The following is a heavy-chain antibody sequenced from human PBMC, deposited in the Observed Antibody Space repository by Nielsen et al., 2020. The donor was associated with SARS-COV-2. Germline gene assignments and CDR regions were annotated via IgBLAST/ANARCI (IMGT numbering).Heavy chain of an antibody. CDR2: ISSSTSYT. V-gene: IGHV3-11*06. J-gene: IGHJ6*02. CDR1: GFSFSDYY. D-gene: IGHD5-12*01. Sequence: GESLKISCAASGFSFSDYYMSWIRQAPGKGLEWVSYISSSTSYTNYADSVTGRFTISRDNAKNSLYLQMNSLRAEDTAVYYCARVSGYSGYDHRFYYGMDVWGQGTTVTVSS. CDR3: ARVSGYSGYDHRFYYGMDV.